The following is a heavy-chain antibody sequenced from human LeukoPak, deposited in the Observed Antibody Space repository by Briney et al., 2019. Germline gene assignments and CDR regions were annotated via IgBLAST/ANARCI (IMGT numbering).Heavy chain of an antibody. Sequence: GESLKISCKGSGYSFTSYWIGWVRQMPGKGLEWMGIIYPGDSDTRYSPSFQGQVTISADKSISTAYLQWSSLKASDTATYYCARLRIAAATNDAFDIWGQGTMVTVSS. V-gene: IGHV5-51*01. CDR1: GYSFTSYW. D-gene: IGHD6-13*01. J-gene: IGHJ3*02. CDR2: IYPGDSDT. CDR3: ARLRIAAATNDAFDI.